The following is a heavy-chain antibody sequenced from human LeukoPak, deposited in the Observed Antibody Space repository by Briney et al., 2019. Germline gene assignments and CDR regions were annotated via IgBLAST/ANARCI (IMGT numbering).Heavy chain of an antibody. Sequence: GGSLRLSCAASGFSFRSYAMTWVRQAPGKGLEWVSTISGNGGSTYFADSMKGRFTISRDNSKNTLYLQMNSLRAEDTAVYYCAKAPTTVTNDAFDIWGQGTMVTVSS. CDR3: AKAPTTVTNDAFDI. CDR1: GFSFRSYA. D-gene: IGHD4-17*01. J-gene: IGHJ3*02. CDR2: ISGNGGST. V-gene: IGHV3-23*01.